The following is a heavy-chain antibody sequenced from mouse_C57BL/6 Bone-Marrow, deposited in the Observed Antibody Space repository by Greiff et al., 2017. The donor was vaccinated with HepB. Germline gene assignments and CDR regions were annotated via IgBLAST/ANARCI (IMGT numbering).Heavy chain of an antibody. CDR1: GFTFSSYT. CDR3: ARDGNYDY. V-gene: IGHV5-9*01. D-gene: IGHD2-1*01. J-gene: IGHJ2*01. Sequence: EVQVVESGGGLVKPGGSLKLSCAASGFTFSSYTMSWVRQTPEKRLEWVATISGGGGNTYYPDSVKGRFTISRDNAKNTLYLQMSSLRSEDTALYYCARDGNYDYWGQGTTLTVSS. CDR2: ISGGGGNT.